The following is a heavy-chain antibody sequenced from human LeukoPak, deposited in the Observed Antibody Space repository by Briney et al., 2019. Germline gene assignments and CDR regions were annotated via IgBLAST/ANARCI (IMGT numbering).Heavy chain of an antibody. V-gene: IGHV1-2*02. CDR3: ARDPLADIVVVPAAIVGTNWFDP. CDR1: GYTFTGYY. CDR2: INPNSGGT. D-gene: IGHD2-2*01. Sequence: ASVKVSCKASGYTFTGYYMHWVRQAPGQGLEWMGWINPNSGGTNYAQKFQGRVTMTRDTSTSTAYMELSRLRSDDTAVYYCARDPLADIVVVPAAIVGTNWFDPWGQGTLVTASA. J-gene: IGHJ5*02.